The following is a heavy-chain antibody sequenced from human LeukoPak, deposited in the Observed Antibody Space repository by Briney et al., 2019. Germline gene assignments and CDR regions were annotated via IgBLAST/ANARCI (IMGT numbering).Heavy chain of an antibody. Sequence: PGGSLRLSCAASGFTFDDYAMHWVRQAPGKGLEWVSGISWNSGSIGYADSVKGRFTISRDNAKNSLYLQMDSLRAEDTAVYYCAREFTIFGVVIQRYDAFDIWGQGTMVTVSS. J-gene: IGHJ3*02. D-gene: IGHD3-3*01. CDR3: AREFTIFGVVIQRYDAFDI. CDR1: GFTFDDYA. CDR2: ISWNSGSI. V-gene: IGHV3-9*01.